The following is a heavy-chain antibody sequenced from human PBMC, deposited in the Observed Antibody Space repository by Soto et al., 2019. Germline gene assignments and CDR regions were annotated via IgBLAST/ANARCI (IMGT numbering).Heavy chain of an antibody. CDR3: AKGSLPGNYYYYGMDV. CDR1: VFTFDDYA. J-gene: IGHJ6*02. V-gene: IGHV3-9*01. D-gene: IGHD2-2*01. Sequence: SLRLYCAASVFTFDDYAMHWVRQAPGKGLEWVSGISWNSGSIGYADSVKGRFTISRDNAKNSLYLQMNSLRAEDTALYYCAKGSLPGNYYYYGMDVWGQGTTVTVSS. CDR2: ISWNSGSI.